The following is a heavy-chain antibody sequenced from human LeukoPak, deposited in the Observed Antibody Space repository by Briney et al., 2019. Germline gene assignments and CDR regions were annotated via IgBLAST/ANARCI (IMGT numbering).Heavy chain of an antibody. D-gene: IGHD6-13*01. V-gene: IGHV1-46*01. CDR3: ARDVAAAGSAFDF. Sequence: ASVKVSCKSSGYTFINYYIHWVRQAPGQGLEWMGIINPSGGSPTYAQKFQGRVTMTSDMSTSTVYMELSSLGSEDTAVYYCARDVAAAGSAFDFWSQGTMVTVSS. CDR2: INPSGGSP. J-gene: IGHJ3*01. CDR1: GYTFINYY.